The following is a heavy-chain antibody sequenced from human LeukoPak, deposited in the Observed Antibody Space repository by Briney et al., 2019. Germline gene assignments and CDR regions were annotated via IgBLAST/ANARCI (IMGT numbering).Heavy chain of an antibody. V-gene: IGHV3-48*04. CDR3: ARGDYDYVWGSYRLLGY. CDR1: GFTFSSYS. Sequence: GGSLRLSCAASGFTFSSYSMNWVRQAPGKGLEWVSYISSSSSTIYYADSVKGRFTISRDNAKNSLYLQMNSLRAEDTAVYYCARGDYDYVWGSYRLLGYWGQGTLVTVSS. D-gene: IGHD3-16*02. CDR2: ISSSSSTI. J-gene: IGHJ4*02.